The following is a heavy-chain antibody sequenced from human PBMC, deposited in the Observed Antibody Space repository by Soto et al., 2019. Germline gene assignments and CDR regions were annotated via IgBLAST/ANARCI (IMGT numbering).Heavy chain of an antibody. CDR3: ARLGGMEYSSSSAYYYYGMDV. Sequence: GESLKISCKGSGYTLTSYWIVWVRQMPGRGLEWMGIIYPGDSDTRYSPSFQGQVTISADKSISTAYLQWSSLKASDTAMYYCARLGGMEYSSSSAYYYYGMDVWGQGTTVTVSS. V-gene: IGHV5-51*01. D-gene: IGHD6-6*01. CDR1: GYTLTSYW. CDR2: IYPGDSDT. J-gene: IGHJ6*02.